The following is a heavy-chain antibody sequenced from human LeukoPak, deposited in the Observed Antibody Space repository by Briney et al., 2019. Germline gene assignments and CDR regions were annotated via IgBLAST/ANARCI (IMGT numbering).Heavy chain of an antibody. CDR3: ARSPPTTYHCDY. Sequence: ASVKASCKASGYTFTGYYMHWVRQAPGQGLEWMGWINPNSGGTNYAQKFQGRVTMTRDTSINTAYMELSRLRTDDTVVYYCARSPPTTYHCDYWGQGTLVTVSS. V-gene: IGHV1-2*02. J-gene: IGHJ4*02. CDR1: GYTFTGYY. CDR2: INPNSGGT. D-gene: IGHD1-1*01.